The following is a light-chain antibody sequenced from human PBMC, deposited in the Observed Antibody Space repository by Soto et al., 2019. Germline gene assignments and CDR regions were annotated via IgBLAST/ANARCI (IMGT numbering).Light chain of an antibody. CDR3: MQALQTPT. CDR2: LGS. CDR1: QSLLHSNGYNY. V-gene: IGKV2-28*01. Sequence: DLVMTQSPLSLPVTPGEPASISCRSSQSLLHSNGYNYLDWYLQKPGQSPQLLIYLGSNRASGVPDRFRGSGSGTDFTLKISRVEAEDVWVYYCMQALQTPTFGQGTRLEIK. J-gene: IGKJ5*01.